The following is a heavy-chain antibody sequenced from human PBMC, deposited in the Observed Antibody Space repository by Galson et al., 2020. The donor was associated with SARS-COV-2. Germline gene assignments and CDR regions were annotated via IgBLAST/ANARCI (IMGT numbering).Heavy chain of an antibody. J-gene: IGHJ4*02. CDR1: GGSFSGYQ. CDR3: ARGVPGH. V-gene: IGHV4-34*01. CDR2: INHSGST. D-gene: IGHD3-10*01. Sequence: SETLSLTCAVYGGSFSGYQWSWVRQSPGKGLEWIGQINHSGSTNYNPSLKSRVTISVDASKKQFSLRLRSVTAADTAVYYCARGVPGHWGQGALVTVSA.